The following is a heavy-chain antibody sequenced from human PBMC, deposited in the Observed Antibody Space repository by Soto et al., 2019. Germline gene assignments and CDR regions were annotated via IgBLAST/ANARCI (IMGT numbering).Heavy chain of an antibody. J-gene: IGHJ4*02. Sequence: PSETLSLTCAVSGGSISSGGYSWSWIRQPPGKGLEWIGYIYHSGSTYYNPSLKSRVTISVDRSKNQFSLKLSSVTAADTGMYYCARNGGSTWYYFDSWGQGTVVTVSS. CDR1: GGSISSGGYS. D-gene: IGHD6-13*01. CDR2: IYHSGST. CDR3: ARNGGSTWYYFDS. V-gene: IGHV4-30-2*01.